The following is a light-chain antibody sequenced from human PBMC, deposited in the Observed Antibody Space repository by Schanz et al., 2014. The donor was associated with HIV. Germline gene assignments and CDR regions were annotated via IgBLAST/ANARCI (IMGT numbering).Light chain of an antibody. CDR1: SSDIGGSDY. J-gene: IGLJ3*02. V-gene: IGLV2-14*03. CDR2: GVT. Sequence: QSVLTQPASVSGSPGQSITISCSGTSSDIGGSDYVSWYQQHPGRAPKLMIYGVTDRPSGVSSRFSGSKSDNTASLTVSGLQAEDEADYYCCSYAGSYTWVFGGGTKLTVL. CDR3: CSYAGSYTWV.